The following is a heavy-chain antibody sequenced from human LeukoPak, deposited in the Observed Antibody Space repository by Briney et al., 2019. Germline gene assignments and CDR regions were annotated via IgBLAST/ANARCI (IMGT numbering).Heavy chain of an antibody. J-gene: IGHJ4*02. V-gene: IGHV4-59*08. CDR1: GGSISSYY. CDR3: ARGVGLTQGGTFDY. CDR2: IFYTGST. Sequence: SETLSLTCTVSGGSISSYYWSWIRQPPGKGLEWIGYIFYTGSTNYNPSLKSRVTISVLTSKNRFSLKLSSVTAADTAVYYCARGVGLTQGGTFDYWGQGTLVTVSS. D-gene: IGHD1-26*01.